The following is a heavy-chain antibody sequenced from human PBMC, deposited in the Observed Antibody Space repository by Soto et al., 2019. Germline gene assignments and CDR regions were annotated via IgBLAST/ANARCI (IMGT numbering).Heavy chain of an antibody. V-gene: IGHV3-23*01. J-gene: IGHJ4*02. CDR1: GFTFSSYA. D-gene: IGHD5-12*01. CDR2: ISGSGGST. CDR3: AKNSGYDARAYFDY. Sequence: PGGAMILSCAASGFTFSSYAMSWVRQAPGKGLEWVSAISGSGGSTYYADSVKGRFTISRDNSKNTLYLQMDSLRAEDTAVYYCAKNSGYDARAYFDYWGQGTLVTVSS.